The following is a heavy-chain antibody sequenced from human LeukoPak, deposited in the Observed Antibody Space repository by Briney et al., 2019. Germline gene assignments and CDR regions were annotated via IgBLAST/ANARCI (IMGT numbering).Heavy chain of an antibody. CDR3: ARAGSAVVSYYFDY. J-gene: IGHJ4*02. CDR1: GGSISSGDYY. V-gene: IGHV4-30-4*01. Sequence: SQTLSLTCTVSGGSISSGDYYWSWIRQPPGKGLEWIGYIYYSGSTYYNPSLKSRVTISVDTSKNQFSLKLSSVTAADTAVYYCARAGSAVVSYYFDYWGQGTLVTVSS. CDR2: IYYSGST. D-gene: IGHD4-23*01.